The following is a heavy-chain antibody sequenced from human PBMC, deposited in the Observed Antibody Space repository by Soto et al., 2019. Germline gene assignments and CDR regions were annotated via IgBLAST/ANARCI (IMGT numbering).Heavy chain of an antibody. CDR2: IIPILGIA. J-gene: IGHJ3*02. Sequence: ASVKVSCKASGGTFSSYAISWVRQAPGQGLEWMGGIIPILGIANYAQKFQGRVTIIADKSTSTAYMELSSLRSEDTAVYYCARDLKAIFGVVIIYGAFDIWGQGTMVTVSS. D-gene: IGHD3-3*01. CDR1: GGTFSSYA. V-gene: IGHV1-69*10. CDR3: ARDLKAIFGVVIIYGAFDI.